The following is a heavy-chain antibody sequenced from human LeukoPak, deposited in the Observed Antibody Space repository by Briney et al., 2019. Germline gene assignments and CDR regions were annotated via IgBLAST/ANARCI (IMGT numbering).Heavy chain of an antibody. CDR1: GFTFSSYG. D-gene: IGHD5-24*01. CDR3: APEGDGYILFDY. CDR2: ISYDGSNK. Sequence: PGGSLRLSCAAPGFTFSSYGMHWVCQAPGKGLEWVAVISYDGSNKYYADSVKGRFTISRDNSKNTLNLQMNSLRVEDTAVYYCAPEGDGYILFDYWGQGTLVTASS. V-gene: IGHV3-30*03. J-gene: IGHJ4*02.